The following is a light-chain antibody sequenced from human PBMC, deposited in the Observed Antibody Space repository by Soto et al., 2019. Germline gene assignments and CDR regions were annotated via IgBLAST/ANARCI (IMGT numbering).Light chain of an antibody. CDR1: SSYVGAYDY. Sequence: LTQPAPVSGSPGKTITISCTGTSSYVGAYDYVSWYQQHPGKASKLLIYDVTTRPSGVSNRFSGSKSGNTASLTTSGLETDDEAEYDCRSITGTYTLVFGTETKVTV. CDR3: RSITGTYTLV. J-gene: IGLJ1*01. CDR2: DVT. V-gene: IGLV2-14*03.